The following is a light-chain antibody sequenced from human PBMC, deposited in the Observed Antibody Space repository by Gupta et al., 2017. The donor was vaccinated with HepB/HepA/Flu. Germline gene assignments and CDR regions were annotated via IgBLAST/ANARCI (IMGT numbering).Light chain of an antibody. J-gene: IGKJ3*01. V-gene: IGKV1-39*01. Sequence: DIQMTQSPSSLSASVGDRITITCRASQSIRNFLNWYQQKPGKAPNLLIYATSSLQSGVPSRFSGSGSVTDFTLTIISLQAEDFAAYYCQQSYSTPVTFGPGTKVEIK. CDR3: QQSYSTPVT. CDR1: QSIRNF. CDR2: ATS.